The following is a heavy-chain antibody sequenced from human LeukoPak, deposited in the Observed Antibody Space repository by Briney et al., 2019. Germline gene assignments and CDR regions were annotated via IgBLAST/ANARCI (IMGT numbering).Heavy chain of an antibody. D-gene: IGHD6-19*01. J-gene: IGHJ4*02. Sequence: SGTLSLTCAVSGGSISSSNWWSWVRQPPGKGLEWIGEIYHSGSTNYNPSLKSRVTISVDKSKNQFSLKLSSVAAADTAVYYCARLETSSGSLSYFDYWGQGTLVTVSS. CDR2: IYHSGST. CDR1: GGSISSSNW. V-gene: IGHV4-4*02. CDR3: ARLETSSGSLSYFDY.